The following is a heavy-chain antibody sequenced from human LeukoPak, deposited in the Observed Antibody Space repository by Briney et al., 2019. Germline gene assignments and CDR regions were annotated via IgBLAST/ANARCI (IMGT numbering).Heavy chain of an antibody. CDR1: GYTFTSYG. CDR2: INTYNVNT. D-gene: IGHD5-18*01. Sequence: GASVKVSCKASGYTFTSYGVSWVGQAPGQGLEWMGWINTYNVNTNYAQKFQGRVTLTTDASTSTAYMELRSLRSDDTAVYYCARDSRRGYSYGYDYWGQGTLVTVSS. J-gene: IGHJ4*02. V-gene: IGHV1-18*01. CDR3: ARDSRRGYSYGYDY.